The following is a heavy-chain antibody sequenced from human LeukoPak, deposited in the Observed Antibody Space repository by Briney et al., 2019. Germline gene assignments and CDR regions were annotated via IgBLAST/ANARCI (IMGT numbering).Heavy chain of an antibody. J-gene: IGHJ4*02. CDR1: GYYFNSYW. D-gene: IGHD6-19*01. CDR2: IFSADSDT. V-gene: IGHV5-51*01. Sequence: GESLKISCKGSGYYFNSYWIGWVRQMPGKGLEWMGNIFSADSDTRYSPSFQGQVTISVDKSISTAYLQWSSLKASDTAIYYCARPVAGPYYFDYWGQGTLVTVSS. CDR3: ARPVAGPYYFDY.